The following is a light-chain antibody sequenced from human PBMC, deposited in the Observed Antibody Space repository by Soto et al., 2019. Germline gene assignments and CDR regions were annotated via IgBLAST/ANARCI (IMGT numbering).Light chain of an antibody. Sequence: SCDLTRPASGSGADRGTARITCEGNNIGSKSVHWYQQKPGQAPVLVVYDDSDRPSGIPERFSGSNSGNTATLTISRVEAGDEADYYCQVWDSSSDHYVFGTGTKVTVL. CDR3: QVWDSSSDHYV. J-gene: IGLJ1*01. CDR1: NIGSKS. V-gene: IGLV3-21*02. CDR2: DDS.